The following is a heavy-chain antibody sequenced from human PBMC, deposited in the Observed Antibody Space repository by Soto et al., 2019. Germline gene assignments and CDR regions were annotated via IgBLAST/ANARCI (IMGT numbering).Heavy chain of an antibody. V-gene: IGHV1-69*01. J-gene: IGHJ6*02. D-gene: IGHD1-26*01. CDR1: GGTFSSYP. Sequence: QVQLVQSGAEVKKPGSSVKVSCGASGGTFSSYPFNWVRQAPGQGLEWMGGIIPFFGTSNYAQKFQGRVTITADESTSTAYMELRSLRSEDTAVYYCARVGHITNYGMAVWGQGTTVTVSS. CDR3: ARVGHITNYGMAV. CDR2: IIPFFGTS.